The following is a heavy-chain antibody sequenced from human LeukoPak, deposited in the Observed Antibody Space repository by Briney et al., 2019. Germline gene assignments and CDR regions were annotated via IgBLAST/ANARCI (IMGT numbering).Heavy chain of an antibody. CDR3: AHRRGRHYDFWSGYFDPDTFDY. CDR2: IYWNDDK. J-gene: IGHJ4*02. V-gene: IGHV2-5*01. Sequence: SGPTLVNPTQTLTQTCTFSGFSLSTSGVGVGWIRQPPGKALEWLALIYWNDDKRYSPSLKSRLTITKDTSKNQVVLTMTNMDPVDTATYYCAHRRGRHYDFWSGYFDPDTFDYWGQGTLVTVSS. CDR1: GFSLSTSGVG. D-gene: IGHD3-3*01.